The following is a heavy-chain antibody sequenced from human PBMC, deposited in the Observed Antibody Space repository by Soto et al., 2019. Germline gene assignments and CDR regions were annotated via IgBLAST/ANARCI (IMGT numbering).Heavy chain of an antibody. D-gene: IGHD3-10*01. Sequence: SETLSLTCTVSGGSISGYYWSWIRQPPGKELEWIGYIYYTGSTNYNPSLESRVTMSIDTSKNQFSLRLRSVTAADTAVYYCAKYVRDAGTYYLDYWGQGTQVTVSS. CDR3: AKYVRDAGTYYLDY. J-gene: IGHJ4*02. V-gene: IGHV4-59*08. CDR1: GGSISGYY. CDR2: IYYTGST.